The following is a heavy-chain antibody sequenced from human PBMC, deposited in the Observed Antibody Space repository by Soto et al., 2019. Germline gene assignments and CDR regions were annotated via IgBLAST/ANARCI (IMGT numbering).Heavy chain of an antibody. J-gene: IGHJ4*02. Sequence: QITLKESGPTLVKPTQTLTLTCTFSGFSLSTSGVGVGWIRQPPGKALEWLALIYWDDDKRYSPSLKSRLTITKDTSKIQVVLTRTDMDPVDTATYYCAHRWSVEMATTEFDYWGQGTLVTVSS. CDR2: IYWDDDK. V-gene: IGHV2-5*02. CDR1: GFSLSTSGVG. CDR3: AHRWSVEMATTEFDY. D-gene: IGHD3-3*01.